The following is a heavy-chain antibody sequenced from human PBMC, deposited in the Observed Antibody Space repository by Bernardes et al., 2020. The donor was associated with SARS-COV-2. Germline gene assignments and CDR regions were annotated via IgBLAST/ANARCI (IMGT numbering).Heavy chain of an antibody. CDR1: GYTFTGYY. CDR3: ARVGVGATYGSFDY. J-gene: IGHJ4*02. D-gene: IGHD1-26*01. CDR2: INPNSGGT. Sequence: ASVQVSCKASGYTFTGYYMHWVRQAPGQGLEWMGWINPNSGGTNYAQKFQGRVTMTRDTSISTAYMELSRLRSDDTAVYYCARVGVGATYGSFDYWGQGTLVTVSS. V-gene: IGHV1-2*02.